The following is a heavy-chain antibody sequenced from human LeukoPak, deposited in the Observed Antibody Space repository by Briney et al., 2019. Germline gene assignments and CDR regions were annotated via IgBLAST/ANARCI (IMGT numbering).Heavy chain of an antibody. D-gene: IGHD6-13*01. CDR3: ASLYSSSWYYFDY. CDR1: GFTFSSYW. J-gene: IGHJ4*02. V-gene: IGHV3-7*01. Sequence: GGSLRLSCAASGFTFSSYWMSWVRQAPGKGLEWVANIKQDGSEKYYVDSVKGRFTISRDNAKNSLYLQTNSLRAEDTAVYYCASLYSSSWYYFDYWGQGTLVTVSS. CDR2: IKQDGSEK.